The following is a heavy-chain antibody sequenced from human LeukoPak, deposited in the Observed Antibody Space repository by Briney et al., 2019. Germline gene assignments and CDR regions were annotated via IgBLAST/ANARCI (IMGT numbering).Heavy chain of an antibody. CDR1: GFTFSSYS. J-gene: IGHJ4*02. CDR3: AKKSPYGGRDY. Sequence: PGGSLRLSCAASGFTFSSYSMNWVRQAPGKGLEWVSAISGNGVNTYYADSVKGRFTISRDNSKNTLYLQVNSLTFEDTAVYYCAKKSPYGGRDYWGQGTLVTVSS. V-gene: IGHV3-23*01. D-gene: IGHD4-23*01. CDR2: ISGNGVNT.